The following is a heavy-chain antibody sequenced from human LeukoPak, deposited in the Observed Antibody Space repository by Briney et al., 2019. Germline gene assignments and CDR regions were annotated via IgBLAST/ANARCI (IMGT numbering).Heavy chain of an antibody. CDR2: IYTSGTT. V-gene: IGHV4-4*07. CDR1: GGFISSYY. CDR3: AREFTS. Sequence: PSETLSLTCTVSGGFISSYYWSWIRQPAGKGLEWICRIYTSGTTNYNPSLKSRVTMSIDTSKNHFSLNLGSVTAADTAVYYCAREFTSWGQGTLVTVSS. J-gene: IGHJ5*02.